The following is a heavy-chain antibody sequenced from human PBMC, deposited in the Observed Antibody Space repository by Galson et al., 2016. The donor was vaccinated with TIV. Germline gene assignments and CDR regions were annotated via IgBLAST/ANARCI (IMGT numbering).Heavy chain of an antibody. Sequence: ATLSLTCSASGGSVSRGTYSWSWLRQSPGKRLEWIGYVYYNGKTNYNPSLKSRVNMSIDRSKNQFSLTLRSVTAADTAVYFCTRDPTYSNSWYWYFDLWGRGTLVAVSS. CDR1: GGSVSRGTYS. D-gene: IGHD6-13*01. CDR2: VYYNGKT. J-gene: IGHJ2*01. V-gene: IGHV4-61*01. CDR3: TRDPTYSNSWYWYFDL.